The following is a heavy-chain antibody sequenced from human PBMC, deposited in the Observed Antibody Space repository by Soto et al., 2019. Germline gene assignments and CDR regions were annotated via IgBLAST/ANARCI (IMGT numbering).Heavy chain of an antibody. CDR1: GFIFSNYA. D-gene: IGHD3-16*01. CDR2: VTSRGDTT. Sequence: EVQLLQSGGGLVQPGGSLRLSCAASGFIFSNYAMNWVRQAPGKGLEWVSIVTSRGDTTYYADSVKGRFTISRDNAKNMRYLQATSPPAEDTAVYYCAKDRLGGGLDYWGQGTLVSVSS. V-gene: IGHV3-23*01. CDR3: AKDRLGGGLDY. J-gene: IGHJ4*02.